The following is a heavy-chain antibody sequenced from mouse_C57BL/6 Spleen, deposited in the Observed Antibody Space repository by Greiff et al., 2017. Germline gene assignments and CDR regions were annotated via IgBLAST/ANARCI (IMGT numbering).Heavy chain of an antibody. CDR2: ISDGGSYT. V-gene: IGHV5-4*01. Sequence: EVQLVESGGGLVKPGGSLKLSCAASGFTFSSYAMSWVRQTPEKRLEWVATISDGGSYTYYPDNVKGRVTISRANAKNNLYLQMSHLKSEDTAMYYCSRDWDYYGSSLDYWGQGTTLTVSS. D-gene: IGHD1-1*01. CDR3: SRDWDYYGSSLDY. J-gene: IGHJ2*01. CDR1: GFTFSSYA.